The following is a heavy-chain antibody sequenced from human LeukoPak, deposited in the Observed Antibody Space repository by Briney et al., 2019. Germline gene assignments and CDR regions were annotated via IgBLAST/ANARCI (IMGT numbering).Heavy chain of an antibody. D-gene: IGHD3-10*01. V-gene: IGHV3-23*01. Sequence: GGSLRLSCAASGFTVSSNYMSWVRQAPGKGLEWVSAISGSGGSTYYADSVKGRFTISRDNSKNTLYLQMNSLRAEDTAVYYCARKYYYGSGSFDYWGQGTLVTVSS. CDR2: ISGSGGST. CDR3: ARKYYYGSGSFDY. CDR1: GFTVSSNY. J-gene: IGHJ4*02.